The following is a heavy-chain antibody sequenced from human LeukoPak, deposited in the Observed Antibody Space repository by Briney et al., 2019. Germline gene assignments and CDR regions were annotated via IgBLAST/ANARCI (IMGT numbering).Heavy chain of an antibody. Sequence: GGSLRLSCAASGFTFCSYSMNWVRQAPGKGLEWISDISSSSSSINYADSVKGRFTISRGNAKNSLYLQMNSLRDEDTAVYYCARGPYGSGSHYYDYWGQGTLVTVSS. D-gene: IGHD3-10*01. CDR1: GFTFCSYS. V-gene: IGHV3-48*02. CDR2: ISSSSSSI. CDR3: ARGPYGSGSHYYDY. J-gene: IGHJ4*02.